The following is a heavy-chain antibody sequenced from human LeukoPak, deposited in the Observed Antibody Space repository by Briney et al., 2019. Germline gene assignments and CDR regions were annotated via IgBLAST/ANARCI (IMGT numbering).Heavy chain of an antibody. J-gene: IGHJ6*03. CDR2: IYYSGST. CDR3: ASEARLRGAGNYYMDV. CDR1: GGSISSSSYY. V-gene: IGHV4-39*07. D-gene: IGHD3-10*01. Sequence: PSETLSLTCTVSGGSISSSSYYWGWIRQPPGKGLEWIGSIYYSGSTYYNPSLKSRVTISVDTSKNQFSLKLSSVTAADTAVYYCASEARLRGAGNYYMDVWGKGTTVTVSS.